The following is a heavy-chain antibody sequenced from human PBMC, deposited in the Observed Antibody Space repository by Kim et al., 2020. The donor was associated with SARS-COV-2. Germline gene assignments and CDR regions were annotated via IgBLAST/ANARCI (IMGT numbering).Heavy chain of an antibody. J-gene: IGHJ3*02. Sequence: SETLSLTCAVYGGSFSGYYWSWIRQPPGKGLEWIGEINHSGSTNYNPSLKSRVTISVDTSKNQFSLKLSSVTAADTAVYYCARRGPVTGTTGEAFDIWGQGTMVTVSS. V-gene: IGHV4-34*01. D-gene: IGHD1-20*01. CDR2: INHSGST. CDR3: ARRGPVTGTTGEAFDI. CDR1: GGSFSGYY.